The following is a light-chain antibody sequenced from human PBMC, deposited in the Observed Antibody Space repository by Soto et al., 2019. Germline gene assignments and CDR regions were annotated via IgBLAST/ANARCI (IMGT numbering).Light chain of an antibody. CDR2: EGS. V-gene: IGLV2-14*02. J-gene: IGLJ1*01. CDR1: SSDVGSYNL. Sequence: QSVLTQPASVSGSPGQSITISCTGTSSDVGSYNLVSWYQHHPGKAPKLMIYEGSKRPSGVSNRFSGSKSGNTASLTISGLQAEDEADYYCDSYTSSRAYVFGIGTKLTVL. CDR3: DSYTSSRAYV.